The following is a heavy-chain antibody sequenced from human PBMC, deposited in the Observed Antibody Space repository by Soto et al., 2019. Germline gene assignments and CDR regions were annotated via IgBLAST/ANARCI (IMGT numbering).Heavy chain of an antibody. CDR3: ARDSVGSGYD. D-gene: IGHD3-22*01. V-gene: IGHV4-59*01. CDR1: GGSMTSYY. Sequence: QVQLQESGPGLVKPSETLSLTCTVSGGSMTSYYWSWIRQPPGKRLEWMGYIYYSGYTNYNPSLNSRVTISVDTSKSQFSLEMRSVTAADTAVYYCARDSVGSGYDWGQGTLVTVSS. J-gene: IGHJ4*02. CDR2: IYYSGYT.